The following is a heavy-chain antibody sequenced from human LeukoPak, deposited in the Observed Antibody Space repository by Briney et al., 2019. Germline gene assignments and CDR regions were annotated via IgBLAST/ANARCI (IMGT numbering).Heavy chain of an antibody. CDR3: ASYYDSSGYYWPLGYYYYYMDV. Sequence: SVTVSFKASGGTFSSYASSGVRQAPGQGLEWIGGIIPIFGTANYAQKFQGRVKIITDESTSTAYMELSSLRYEDTAVYYCASYYDSSGYYWPLGYYYYYMDVWGKGTTVTVSS. D-gene: IGHD3-22*01. CDR2: IIPIFGTA. CDR1: GGTFSSYA. V-gene: IGHV1-69*05. J-gene: IGHJ6*03.